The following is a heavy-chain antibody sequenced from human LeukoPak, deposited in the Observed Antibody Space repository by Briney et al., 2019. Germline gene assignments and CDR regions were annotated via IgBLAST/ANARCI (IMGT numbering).Heavy chain of an antibody. CDR2: ISGSGGST. Sequence: GGSLRLSCAASGFTFSSYAMSWVRQAPGKGLEWVSAISGSGGSTYYADSVKGRFTISRDNSKNTLYLQMNSLRVEDTAVYYCAKDQKQATLTGTTWYYYYYMDVWGKGTTVTVSS. CDR3: AKDQKQATLTGTTWYYYYYMDV. CDR1: GFTFSSYA. J-gene: IGHJ6*03. V-gene: IGHV3-23*01. D-gene: IGHD1-7*01.